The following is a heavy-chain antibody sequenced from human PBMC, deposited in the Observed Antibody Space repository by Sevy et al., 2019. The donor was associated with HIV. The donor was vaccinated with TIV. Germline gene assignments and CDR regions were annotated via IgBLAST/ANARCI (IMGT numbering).Heavy chain of an antibody. CDR1: GGSVSSDNYY. CDR3: AREAGYCSNGVCYTGWFDP. D-gene: IGHD2-8*01. V-gene: IGHV4-31*11. J-gene: IGHJ5*02. Sequence: SETLSLTCAVSGGSVSSDNYYWTWIRQHPGKGLEWIGYIYHLDSTSSNPSLKSRVTISVDTSKNQFSLKLRSVTAADTAVYFCAREAGYCSNGVCYTGWFDPWGQGTLVTVSS. CDR2: IYHLDST.